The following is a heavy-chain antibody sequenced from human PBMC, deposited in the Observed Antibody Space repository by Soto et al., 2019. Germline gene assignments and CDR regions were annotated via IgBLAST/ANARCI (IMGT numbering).Heavy chain of an antibody. CDR3: ATTNEYSSSRFGY. V-gene: IGHV3-30-3*01. CDR1: GFTFSSYA. D-gene: IGHD6-6*01. J-gene: IGHJ4*02. Sequence: GGSLRLSCAASGFTFSSYAMHWVRQAPGKGLEWVAVISYDGSNKYYADSVKGRFTISRDNSKNTLYLQMNSLRAEDTAVYYCATTNEYSSSRFGYWGQGTLVTVSS. CDR2: ISYDGSNK.